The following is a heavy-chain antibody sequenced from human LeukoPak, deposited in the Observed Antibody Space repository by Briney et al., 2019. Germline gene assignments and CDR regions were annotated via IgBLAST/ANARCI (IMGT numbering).Heavy chain of an antibody. J-gene: IGHJ3*02. V-gene: IGHV4-59*01. Sequence: SETLSLTCAVYGGSFSGYYWSWIRQPPGKGLEWIGYMYYTGSTNYNPSLKSRVTISVDTSKNQFSLKLSSVTAADTAVYYCARSEYSYGADAFDIWGQGTMVTVSS. D-gene: IGHD5-18*01. CDR1: GGSFSGYY. CDR3: ARSEYSYGADAFDI. CDR2: MYYTGST.